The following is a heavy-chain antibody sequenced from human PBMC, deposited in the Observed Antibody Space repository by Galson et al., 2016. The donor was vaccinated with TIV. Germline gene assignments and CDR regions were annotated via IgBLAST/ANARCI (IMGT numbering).Heavy chain of an antibody. D-gene: IGHD6-6*01. J-gene: IGHJ6*02. CDR3: AKGAKELVYHGMDV. CDR1: GFTFDAYA. Sequence: SLRLSCAASGFTFDAYAMHWVRQAPGKGLEWVSGINWSSTSIGYAGSVKGRFTISRDNAKNSLYLQMHSLRAEDTALYYGAKGAKELVYHGMDVWGQGTTVTVSS. V-gene: IGHV3-9*01. CDR2: INWSSTSI.